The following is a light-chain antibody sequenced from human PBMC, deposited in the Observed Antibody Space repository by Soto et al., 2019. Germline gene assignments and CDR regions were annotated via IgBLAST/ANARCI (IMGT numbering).Light chain of an antibody. Sequence: DIQMTQSPSTLSASVGDRVTITCRASQRINSWLAWYQQKPGKAPKLLIYKASSLESGVPSTFSGSGSWTEFTLTISGLQPDDFATYYCQQYSDFSALTFGGGTKVDIK. J-gene: IGKJ4*01. V-gene: IGKV1-5*03. CDR1: QRINSW. CDR2: KAS. CDR3: QQYSDFSALT.